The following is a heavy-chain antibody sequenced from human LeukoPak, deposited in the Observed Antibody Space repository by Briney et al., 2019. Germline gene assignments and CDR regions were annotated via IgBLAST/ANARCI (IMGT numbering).Heavy chain of an antibody. CDR1: GFTFSTYW. Sequence: RGSLRLSSADSGFTFSTYWMAWVRQAPGKGLEWVANIKQDGSEKYYVDSVKGRFTISRDNAKKSLYLQMNSLRAEDTAVYYCARDNLGALDYWGQGTLVTVSS. CDR2: IKQDGSEK. J-gene: IGHJ4*02. V-gene: IGHV3-7*01. D-gene: IGHD1-26*01. CDR3: ARDNLGALDY.